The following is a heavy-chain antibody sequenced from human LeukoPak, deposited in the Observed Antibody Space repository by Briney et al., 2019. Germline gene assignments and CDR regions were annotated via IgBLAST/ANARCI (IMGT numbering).Heavy chain of an antibody. D-gene: IGHD1-26*01. Sequence: PSETLSLTCTVSGGPISSSSYYWGWIRQPPGKGLEWIGSIYYSGSTYYNPSLESRVTISVDTSKNQFSLKLSSVTAAHTGVYLCARLNSGSTDVFDIWGQGTMVTVSS. V-gene: IGHV4-39*01. CDR2: IYYSGST. J-gene: IGHJ3*02. CDR3: ARLNSGSTDVFDI. CDR1: GGPISSSSYY.